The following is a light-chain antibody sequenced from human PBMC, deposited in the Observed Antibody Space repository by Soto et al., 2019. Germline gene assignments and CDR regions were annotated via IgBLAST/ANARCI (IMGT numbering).Light chain of an antibody. Sequence: EFVLTQSPGTLSLSPGERATLSCRASQTVRNNYLAWYQQKPGQAPRLLIYDASSRATAIPDRFSGGGSGTDFTLTISRLEPEDFALYYCQQFSSYPLTFGGGTKVEIK. J-gene: IGKJ4*01. CDR1: QTVRNNY. V-gene: IGKV3-20*01. CDR2: DAS. CDR3: QQFSSYPLT.